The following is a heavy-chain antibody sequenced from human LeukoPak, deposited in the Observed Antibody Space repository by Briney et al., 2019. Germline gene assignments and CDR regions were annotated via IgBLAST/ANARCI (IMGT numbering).Heavy chain of an antibody. V-gene: IGHV1-2*02. CDR1: GYTFTGYY. CDR2: INPNSGGT. Sequence: ASVKVSRNASGYTFTGYYMHWVRQAPGQGLEWMGWINPNSGGTNYAQKFQGRVTMTRDTSISTAYMELSRLRSDDTAVYYCARDRTLDGFDYWGQGTLVTVSS. D-gene: IGHD1-1*01. J-gene: IGHJ4*02. CDR3: ARDRTLDGFDY.